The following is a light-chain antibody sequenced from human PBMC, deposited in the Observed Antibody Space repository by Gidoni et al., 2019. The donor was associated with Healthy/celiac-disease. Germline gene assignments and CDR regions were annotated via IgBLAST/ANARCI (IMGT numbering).Light chain of an antibody. Sequence: QSVLTQPPSVSGAPRQRVTISCTGRSSHIGAGYDVPWYQQLPGTAPKLLIYGNSNRPSGVPDRFSGSKSGTSASLAITGLQAEDEADYYCQSYDSSLSGSYVFGTGTKVTVL. CDR3: QSYDSSLSGSYV. J-gene: IGLJ1*01. CDR2: GNS. CDR1: SSHIGAGYD. V-gene: IGLV1-40*01.